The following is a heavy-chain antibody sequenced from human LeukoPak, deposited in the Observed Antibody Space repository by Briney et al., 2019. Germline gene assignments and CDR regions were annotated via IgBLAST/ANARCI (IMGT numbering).Heavy chain of an antibody. Sequence: VGSLRLSCAASGFTFSSYAMHWVRQAPGKGLEWVAVISYDGSNKYYADSVKGRFTISRDNSKNTLYLQMNSLRAEDTAVYYCARDREYSRSSCFDYWGQGTLVTVSS. J-gene: IGHJ4*02. CDR1: GFTFSSYA. D-gene: IGHD6-6*01. V-gene: IGHV3-30*04. CDR2: ISYDGSNK. CDR3: ARDREYSRSSCFDY.